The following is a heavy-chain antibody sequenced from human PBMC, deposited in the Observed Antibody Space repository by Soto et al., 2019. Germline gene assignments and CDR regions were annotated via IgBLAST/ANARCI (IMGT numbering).Heavy chain of an antibody. CDR2: IYYSGST. CDR3: TRAERFPRSGCDP. Sequence: PSETLSLTCPVSGGSISSGDYYWSWIRQPPGKGLEWIGSIYYSGSTYYNPSLKSRVTISLDTSNNQCSLKMTSVTAADTSMYFCTRAERFPRSGCDPWGQGTQVPSPQ. J-gene: IGHJ5*02. CDR1: GGSISSGDYY. D-gene: IGHD2-8*01. V-gene: IGHV4-30-4*03.